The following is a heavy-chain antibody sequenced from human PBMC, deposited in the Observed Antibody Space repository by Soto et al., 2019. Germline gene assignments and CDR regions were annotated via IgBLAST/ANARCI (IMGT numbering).Heavy chain of an antibody. CDR3: ARDSYGGNSWLEY. CDR1: GFTFSAFG. V-gene: IGHV3-33*01. J-gene: IGHJ4*02. D-gene: IGHD4-17*01. CDR2: IWYDGNKK. Sequence: QVQLVESGGAVVQPGGSLRLSCAASGFTFSAFGMHWVRQAPGKGLEWVAVIWYDGNKKYYADSVKGRFTISRDNSKNTLYLQMLTLSAEDTALYFCARDSYGGNSWLEYWGQGTLLTVSS.